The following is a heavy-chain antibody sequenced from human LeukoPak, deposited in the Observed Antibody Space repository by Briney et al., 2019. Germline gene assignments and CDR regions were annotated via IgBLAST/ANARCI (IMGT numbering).Heavy chain of an antibody. V-gene: IGHV1-18*01. Sequence: ASVKVPCKASGYTFTSYGISWVRQAPGQGLEWMGWISAYNGNTNYAQKLQGRVTMTTDTSTSTAYMELRSLRSDDTAVYYCARVADDYGDYYFDYWGQGTLVTVSS. D-gene: IGHD4-17*01. J-gene: IGHJ4*02. CDR1: GYTFTSYG. CDR2: ISAYNGNT. CDR3: ARVADDYGDYYFDY.